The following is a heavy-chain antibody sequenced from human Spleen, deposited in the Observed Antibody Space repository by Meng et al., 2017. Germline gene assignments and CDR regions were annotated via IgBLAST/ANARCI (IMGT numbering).Heavy chain of an antibody. CDR3: ARGQYY. Sequence: LQAPGPGLVRPAAPLSLTCTVSGGSVNSGSYSWSWIRQPPGKGLEWIGNIYYSGSTNYNPSLKSRVTMSIDASKNQFSLMLSSVTAADTAVYYCARGQYYWGQGTLVTVSS. V-gene: IGHV4-61*01. J-gene: IGHJ4*02. CDR2: IYYSGST. CDR1: GGSVNSGSYS.